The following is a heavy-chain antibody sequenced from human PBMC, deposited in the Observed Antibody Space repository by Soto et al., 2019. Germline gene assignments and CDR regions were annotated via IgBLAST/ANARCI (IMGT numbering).Heavy chain of an antibody. D-gene: IGHD3-10*01. V-gene: IGHV3-30*18. CDR3: AKDTSPGVYYSYYGMDV. J-gene: IGHJ6*02. CDR2: ISFDGGNK. Sequence: VAVISFDGGNKYHADPVKGRFTISRDNSKNTLYLQMNTLRPEDTAVYYCAKDTSPGVYYSYYGMDVWGQGTTVTVSS.